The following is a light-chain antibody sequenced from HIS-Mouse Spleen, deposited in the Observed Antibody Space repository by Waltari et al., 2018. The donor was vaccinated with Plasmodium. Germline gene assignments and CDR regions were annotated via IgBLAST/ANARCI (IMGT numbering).Light chain of an antibody. CDR1: QSVSSSY. CDR3: QQYGSSPYT. Sequence: EIVLTQSPGTLSLSPGEKATLPCRARQSVSSSYLAWYQQKPGQAPRLLSYGASSRATGIPDRFSGSGSGTDFTLTISRLEPEDFAVYYCQQYGSSPYTFGQGTKLEIK. CDR2: GAS. J-gene: IGKJ2*01. V-gene: IGKV3-20*01.